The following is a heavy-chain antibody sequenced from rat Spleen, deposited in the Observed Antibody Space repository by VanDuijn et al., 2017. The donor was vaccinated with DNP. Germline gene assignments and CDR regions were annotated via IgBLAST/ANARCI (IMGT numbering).Heavy chain of an antibody. CDR1: GFTFSSFP. Sequence: EVQLVESGGGLVQPGRSMKLSCAASGFTFSSFPMAWVRQAPTKGLEWVATISTSGGSSYYPDSVKGRFTVSREHSKNTLYLRLNSLRSEDTATYYCARHYSVPPYYVDYWGQGVMVTVSS. CDR3: ARHYSVPPYYVDY. D-gene: IGHD1-1*01. V-gene: IGHV5-46*01. J-gene: IGHJ2*01. CDR2: ISTSGGSS.